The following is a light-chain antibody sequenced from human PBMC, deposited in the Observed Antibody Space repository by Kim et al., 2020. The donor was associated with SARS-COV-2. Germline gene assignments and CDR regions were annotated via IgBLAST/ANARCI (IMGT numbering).Light chain of an antibody. CDR2: GAS. Sequence: VSPGERAPRSCRASQSVSSNLAWYQQKPGQAPRLLIYGASTRATGIPARFSGSGSGTEFTLTISSLQSEDFAVYYCQQYNNWPFTFGGGTKVDIK. CDR1: QSVSSN. J-gene: IGKJ4*01. V-gene: IGKV3-15*01. CDR3: QQYNNWPFT.